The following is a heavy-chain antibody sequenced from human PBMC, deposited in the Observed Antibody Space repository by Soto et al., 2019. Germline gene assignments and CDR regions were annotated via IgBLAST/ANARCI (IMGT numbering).Heavy chain of an antibody. Sequence: GGSLRLSCAASGFTFSSYAMSWVRQAPGKGLEWVSAISGSGGSTYYADSVKDRFTISRDNSKNTLYLQMNSLRAEDTAVYYCAKDLLAHDILTGYYKGWFDPWGQGTLVTVSS. CDR1: GFTFSSYA. V-gene: IGHV3-23*01. D-gene: IGHD3-9*01. CDR2: ISGSGGST. J-gene: IGHJ5*02. CDR3: AKDLLAHDILTGYYKGWFDP.